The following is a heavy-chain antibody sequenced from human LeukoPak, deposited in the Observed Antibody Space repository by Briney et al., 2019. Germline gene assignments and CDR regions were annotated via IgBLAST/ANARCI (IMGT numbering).Heavy chain of an antibody. V-gene: IGHV3-33*07. CDR2: IWYDGSNK. J-gene: IGHJ5*02. CDR1: GFTFRRYA. Sequence: GRSLRLSCAASGFTFRRYAMFWVRQAPGKGLEGVSVIWYDGSNKYYADSVKGRFTISRDNAKNTLYLQLSSLKPEDTAVYYCARDSGSGSPNKWFDPWGQGTLVTVSS. CDR3: ARDSGSGSPNKWFDP. D-gene: IGHD3-10*01.